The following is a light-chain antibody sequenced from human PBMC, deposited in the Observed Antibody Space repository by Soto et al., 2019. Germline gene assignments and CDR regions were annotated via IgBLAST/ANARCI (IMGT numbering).Light chain of an antibody. CDR2: KVS. CDR1: QTLLGSDGNTY. J-gene: IGKJ1*01. CDR3: MQGTHCTPWT. Sequence: DVVMTQSPLSLPVTLGQPASISCRSSQTLLGSDGNTYLNWFQQRPGQSPRRLIYKVSNWDSGVPDRVRGIGSGTNFTLHISRVEAADVGIYYCMQGTHCTPWTFGQGTKVEIK. V-gene: IGKV2D-30*01.